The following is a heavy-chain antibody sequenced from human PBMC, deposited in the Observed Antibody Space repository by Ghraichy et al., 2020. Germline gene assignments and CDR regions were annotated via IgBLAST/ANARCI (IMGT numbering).Heavy chain of an antibody. J-gene: IGHJ4*02. V-gene: IGHV3-30*02. Sequence: GSLRLSCAASGFTFSSYGMHWVRQAPGKGLEWVAFIRYDGSNKYYADSVKGRFTISRDNSKNTLYLQMNSLRAEDTAVYYCASPRAPYGDYEGGYFDYWGQGTLVTVSS. CDR3: ASPRAPYGDYEGGYFDY. CDR2: IRYDGSNK. D-gene: IGHD4-17*01. CDR1: GFTFSSYG.